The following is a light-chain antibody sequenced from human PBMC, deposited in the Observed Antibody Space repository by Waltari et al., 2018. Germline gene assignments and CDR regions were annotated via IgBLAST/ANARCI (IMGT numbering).Light chain of an antibody. CDR1: SSDVGGYNY. Sequence: QSALTQPASVSGSLGQSITISCTGTSSDVGGYNYVSWYQQHPGKAPKLMIYEVTHRPSGVSNRFSGAKSGNTASLTISGLQAEDEADYYCKSYTSSSTLLFGGGTKLTVL. CDR3: KSYTSSSTLL. J-gene: IGLJ3*02. V-gene: IGLV2-14*01. CDR2: EVT.